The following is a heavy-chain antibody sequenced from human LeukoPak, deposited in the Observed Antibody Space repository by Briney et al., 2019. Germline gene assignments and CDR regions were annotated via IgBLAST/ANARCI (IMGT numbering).Heavy chain of an antibody. CDR3: ARTRPEYCSSTSCYYAYYYYYGMDV. D-gene: IGHD2-2*01. CDR2: IIPIFGTA. Sequence: SVKLSCKASGGTFSSYAISWVRQAPGQGLEWMGGIIPIFGTANYAQKFQGRVTITADESTSTAYMELSSLRSEDTAVYYCARTRPEYCSSTSCYYAYYYYYGMDVWGQGTTVTVSS. V-gene: IGHV1-69*13. CDR1: GGTFSSYA. J-gene: IGHJ6*02.